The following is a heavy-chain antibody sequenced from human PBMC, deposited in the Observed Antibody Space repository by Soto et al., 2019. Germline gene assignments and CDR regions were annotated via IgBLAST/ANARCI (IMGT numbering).Heavy chain of an antibody. J-gene: IGHJ6*02. Sequence: PSETLSLTCAVSGGSISSSNWWSWVRQPPGKGLEWLGEIYHSGSTNYNPSLKSRVTISVDKSKNQFSLKLSSVTAADTAVYYCARVPGCCSGGSCYESEYYGMDVWGQGTTVTVSS. D-gene: IGHD2-15*01. CDR3: ARVPGCCSGGSCYESEYYGMDV. CDR2: IYHSGST. CDR1: GGSISSSNW. V-gene: IGHV4-4*02.